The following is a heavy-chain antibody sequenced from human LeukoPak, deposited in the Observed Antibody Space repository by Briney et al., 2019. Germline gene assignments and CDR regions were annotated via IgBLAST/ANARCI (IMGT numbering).Heavy chain of an antibody. J-gene: IGHJ2*01. V-gene: IGHV3-13*04. Sequence: GGSLRLSCAASGFNFRTYDMHWVRQVTGKGLEWVSGSGSAGDTYYPDSVKGRFTISREFANDSLYLQMNSLRAGDSAVYYCARGAWSHNNWHFDHWGRGTLVTVSS. CDR2: SGSAGDT. CDR1: GFNFRTYD. CDR3: ARGAWSHNNWHFDH. D-gene: IGHD1-1*01.